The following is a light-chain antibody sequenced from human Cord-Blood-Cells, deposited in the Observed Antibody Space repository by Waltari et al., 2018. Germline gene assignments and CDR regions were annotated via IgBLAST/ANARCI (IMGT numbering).Light chain of an antibody. V-gene: IGLV2-11*01. CDR3: CSYAGSYTVV. CDR1: SSDVGGYYY. CDR2: DVS. Sequence: QSALTQPRSVSGSPGQSVTISCTGTSSDVGGYYYVHWYQQHPGKAPKLMIYDVSKRPSGVPDRFFGSKSGNTASLTISGLQAEDEADYYCCSYAGSYTVVFGGGTKLTVL. J-gene: IGLJ2*01.